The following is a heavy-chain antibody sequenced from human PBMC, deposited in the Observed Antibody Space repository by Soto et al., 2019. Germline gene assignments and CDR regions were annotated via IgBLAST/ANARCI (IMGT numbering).Heavy chain of an antibody. CDR2: ISYDGGNK. CDR3: AKDGMVFSSGWYAPSLDY. J-gene: IGHJ4*02. CDR1: GFTFSTYG. Sequence: QVQLVESGGGVVQPGRSLRLSCAASGFTFSTYGMHWVRQAPGKGLAWVAVISYDGGNKYYTDSVKDRFTISRDNFKNTVYQPMNRLRAADTAGDFCAKDGMVFSSGWYAPSLDYWGQGALVTVSS. V-gene: IGHV3-30*18. D-gene: IGHD6-19*01.